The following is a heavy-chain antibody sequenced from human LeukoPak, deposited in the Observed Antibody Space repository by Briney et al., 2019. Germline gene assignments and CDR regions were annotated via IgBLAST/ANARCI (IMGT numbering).Heavy chain of an antibody. V-gene: IGHV3-23*01. Sequence: GGSLRLSCAASGFTFSSYAMSWVRQAPGKGLEWVSAISGSGGSTYYADSVKGRFTISRDNSKSTLYLQMSSLRAEDTAVYYCATDFWSGYYPFWGQGTLVTVSS. CDR3: ATDFWSGYYPF. CDR1: GFTFSSYA. CDR2: ISGSGGST. J-gene: IGHJ4*02. D-gene: IGHD3-3*01.